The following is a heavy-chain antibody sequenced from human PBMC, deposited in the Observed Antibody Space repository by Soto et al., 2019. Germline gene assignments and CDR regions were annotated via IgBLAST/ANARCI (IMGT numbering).Heavy chain of an antibody. CDR1: GYTFTGYY. CDR3: ARRVSIVVVPAADYGLVV. Sequence: ASVKVSCKASGYTFTGYYMHWVRPAPAQGLEWMGWINPNRGGTNSAQKFLGWVTMTRATSISPAYIELSRLRSDDTVVYYCARRVSIVVVPAADYGLVVWGQGTTVTVSS. CDR2: INPNRGGT. D-gene: IGHD2-2*01. V-gene: IGHV1-2*04. J-gene: IGHJ6*02.